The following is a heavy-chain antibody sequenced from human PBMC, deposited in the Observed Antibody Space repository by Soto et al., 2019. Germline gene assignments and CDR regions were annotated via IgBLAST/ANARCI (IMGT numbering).Heavy chain of an antibody. V-gene: IGHV3-33*01. CDR2: IWYEGSNK. CDR1: GFTFSSYG. D-gene: IGHD3-9*01. J-gene: IGHJ4*02. CDR3: ARAKNRTGYQPLDY. Sequence: PGGTLRLSCAACGFTFSSYGMHWVRQAPSKGLEWVAVIWYEGSNKYYADSVKGRLTISRDNSKNKLYLQMNRLRAEDTAVYYCARAKNRTGYQPLDYWGQGTLVTVSS.